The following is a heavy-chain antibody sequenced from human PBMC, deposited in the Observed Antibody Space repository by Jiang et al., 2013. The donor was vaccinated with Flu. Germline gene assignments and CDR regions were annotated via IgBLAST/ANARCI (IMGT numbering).Heavy chain of an antibody. D-gene: IGHD4-23*01. J-gene: IGHJ3*02. Sequence: SGPGLVKPSETLSLTCTVSGGSMSRFFWSWIRQPPGKGLEWIGYIYSTGSAKYHPSLKNRVTISLDTSTSHFSLKLSSVTAADTAVYYCARSSSFEPFYGGPTAQALDIWGQGTMVTVSS. CDR3: ARSSSFEPFYGGPTAQALDI. V-gene: IGHV4-59*01. CDR1: GGSMSRFF. CDR2: IYSTGSA.